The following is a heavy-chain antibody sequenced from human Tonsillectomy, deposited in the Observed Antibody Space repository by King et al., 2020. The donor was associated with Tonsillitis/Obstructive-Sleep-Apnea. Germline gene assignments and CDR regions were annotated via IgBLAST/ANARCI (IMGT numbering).Heavy chain of an antibody. J-gene: IGHJ6*03. Sequence: VQLVESGGGVVQPGRSLRLSCAASGFTFSSYAMHWVRQAPGKGLEWVAVISYDGSNKYYADSVKGRFTISRDNSKNTLYLQMNSLRAEDTAVYYCARGPDTIFSLAHYVDVWGKGTTVTVS. CDR3: ARGPDTIFSLAHYVDV. CDR2: ISYDGSNK. D-gene: IGHD3-3*01. V-gene: IGHV3-30*04. CDR1: GFTFSSYA.